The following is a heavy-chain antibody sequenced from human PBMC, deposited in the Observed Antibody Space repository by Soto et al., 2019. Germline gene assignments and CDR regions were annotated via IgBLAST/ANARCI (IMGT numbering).Heavy chain of an antibody. D-gene: IGHD5-12*01. J-gene: IGHJ6*02. CDR1: GGSFSGYY. V-gene: IGHV4-34*01. Sequence: PSETLSLTCAVYGGSFSGYYWSWIRQPPGKGLEWIGEINHSGSTNYNPSLKSRVTISVDTSKNQFSLKLSSVTAADTAVYYCARGTSGYDQNYYYYYGMDVWGQGTTVTVSS. CDR2: INHSGST. CDR3: ARGTSGYDQNYYYYYGMDV.